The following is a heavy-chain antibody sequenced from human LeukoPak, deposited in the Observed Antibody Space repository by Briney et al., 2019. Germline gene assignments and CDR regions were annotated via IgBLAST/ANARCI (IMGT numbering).Heavy chain of an antibody. CDR1: GFTFSSYS. Sequence: GGSPRLSCAASGFTFSSYSMNWVRQAPGKGLEWVSSSSSSYIYYADSVKGRFTISRDNAKNSLYLQMNSLRAEDTAVYYCARGYSGYANFDYWGQGTLVTVSS. CDR3: ARGYSGYANFDY. D-gene: IGHD5-12*01. CDR2: SSSSYI. J-gene: IGHJ4*02. V-gene: IGHV3-21*01.